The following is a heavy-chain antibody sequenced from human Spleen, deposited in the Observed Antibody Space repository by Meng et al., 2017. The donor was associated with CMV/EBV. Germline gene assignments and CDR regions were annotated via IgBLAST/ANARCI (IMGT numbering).Heavy chain of an antibody. CDR1: GGPISRGGYS. J-gene: IGHJ5*02. D-gene: IGHD2-8*01. CDR3: ARGSNNNWFDP. CDR2: IYSSGST. Sequence: FTFSGGPISRGGYSWSWIRQHPGKGLEWIGYIYSSGSTYYNPSLKSRVTISVDTSKNQFSLKLSSVTAADTAVYYCARGSNNNWFDPWGQGTLVTVSS. V-gene: IGHV4-31*03.